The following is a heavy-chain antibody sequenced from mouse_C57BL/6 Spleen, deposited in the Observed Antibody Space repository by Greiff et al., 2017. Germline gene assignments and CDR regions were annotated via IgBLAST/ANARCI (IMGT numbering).Heavy chain of an antibody. V-gene: IGHV5-17*01. CDR2: ISSGSSTI. CDR1: GFTFSDYG. J-gene: IGHJ2*01. Sequence: EVQRVESGGGLVKPGGSLKLSCAASGFTFSDYGMHWVRQAPEKGLEWVAYISSGSSTIYYAATVKGRFTISRDNAKHTLVLQMTSLRSEDTAMYFCARVGYYDGYYGGYFDCWGQGTTLTVSS. D-gene: IGHD2-3*01. CDR3: ARVGYYDGYYGGYFDC.